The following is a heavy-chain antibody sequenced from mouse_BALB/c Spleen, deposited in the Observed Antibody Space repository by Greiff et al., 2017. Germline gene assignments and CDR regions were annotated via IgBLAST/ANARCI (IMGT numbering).Heavy chain of an antibody. CDR2: ILPGSGST. CDR1: GYTFSSYW. Sequence: QVQLQQSGAELMKPGASVKISCKATGYTFSSYWIEWVKQRPGHGLEWIGEILPGSGSTNYNEKLKGKATFTADTSSNTAYMQLSSLTSEDSAVYYCARGGTTVVEGYWGQGTTLTVSS. J-gene: IGHJ2*01. D-gene: IGHD1-1*01. CDR3: ARGGTTVVEGY. V-gene: IGHV1-9*01.